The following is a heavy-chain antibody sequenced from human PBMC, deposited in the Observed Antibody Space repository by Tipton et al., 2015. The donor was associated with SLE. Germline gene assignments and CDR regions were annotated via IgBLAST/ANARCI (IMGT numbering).Heavy chain of an antibody. J-gene: IGHJ4*02. Sequence: SLRLSCAASGFTFNTYAMHWVRQAPGKGLEWVAVISYDGSNKYYADSVKGRFTISRDNSKNTLYLQMNSLRAEDTAVYYCARDRKAMVRGDPSLWGQGTLVTVSS. D-gene: IGHD3-10*01. CDR2: ISYDGSNK. CDR1: GFTFNTYA. CDR3: ARDRKAMVRGDPSL. V-gene: IGHV3-30-3*01.